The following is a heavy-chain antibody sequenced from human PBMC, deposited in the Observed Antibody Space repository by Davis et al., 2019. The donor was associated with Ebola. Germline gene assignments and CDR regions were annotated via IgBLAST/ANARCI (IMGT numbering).Heavy chain of an antibody. CDR3: ARGQEEGITIFGVVIKDYYYGMDV. CDR2: INHSGST. D-gene: IGHD3-3*01. CDR1: GGSFSGYY. J-gene: IGHJ6*02. V-gene: IGHV4-34*01. Sequence: MPSETLSLTCAVYGGSFSGYYWSWIRQPPGKGLEWIGEINHSGSTNYNPSLKSRVTISVDTSKNQFSLKLGSVTAADTAVYYCARGQEEGITIFGVVIKDYYYGMDVWGQGTTVTVSS.